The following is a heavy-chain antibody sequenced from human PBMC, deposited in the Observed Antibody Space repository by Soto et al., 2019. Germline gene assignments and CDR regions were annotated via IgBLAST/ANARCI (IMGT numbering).Heavy chain of an antibody. CDR3: ARGGGGGLFDP. Sequence: GWSLRLSCATSVFSFIDSYMRWIRQAPGKGLEWISYISPRSTFRDYADSVKGRFTISRDSVKNSLYLQMNNLTADDTGVYYCARGGGGGLFDPWGQGSVVTVSS. J-gene: IGHJ5*02. D-gene: IGHD2-21*01. CDR2: ISPRSTFR. V-gene: IGHV3-11*06. CDR1: VFSFIDSY.